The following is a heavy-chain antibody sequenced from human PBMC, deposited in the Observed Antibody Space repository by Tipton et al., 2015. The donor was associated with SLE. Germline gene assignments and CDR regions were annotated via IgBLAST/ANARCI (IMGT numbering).Heavy chain of an antibody. V-gene: IGHV3-66*01. CDR3: AREVRPDYYGSGTYYSYYMDV. D-gene: IGHD3-10*01. CDR2: FYEDSLT. J-gene: IGHJ6*03. Sequence: GSLRLSCAASGFTVSGYYMSWVRQPPGKELEWVSVFYEDSLTYYADSVKGRFTISRDNSKNTLSLQMSSLRADDTAVYHCAREVRPDYYGSGTYYSYYMDVWGKGTTVIVSS. CDR1: GFTVSGYY.